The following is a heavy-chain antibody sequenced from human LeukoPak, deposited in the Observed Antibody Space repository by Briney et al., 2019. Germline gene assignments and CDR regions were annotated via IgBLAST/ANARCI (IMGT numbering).Heavy chain of an antibody. CDR1: GGSISSSSYY. CDR2: IYYSGST. V-gene: IGHV4-39*01. D-gene: IGHD1-26*01. CDR3: ARRRRGSALDY. Sequence: SETLSLTCTVSGGSISSSSYYWGWIRQPPGKGPEWIGSIYYSGSTYYNPSLKSRVTISVDTSKNQFSLKLSSVTAVDTAVYYCARRRRGSALDYWGQGTLVTVSS. J-gene: IGHJ4*02.